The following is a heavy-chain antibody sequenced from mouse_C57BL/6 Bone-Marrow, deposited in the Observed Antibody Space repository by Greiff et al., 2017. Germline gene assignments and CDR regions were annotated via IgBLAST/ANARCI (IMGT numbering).Heavy chain of an antibody. CDR1: GFTFSSYA. Sequence: EVMLVESGGGLVKPGGSLKLSCAASGFTFSSYAMSWVRQTPEKRLEWVATISDGGSYTYYPDNVKGRFTISRDNAKNNLYLQMSHLKSEDTAMYYCASRWSLAWFAYWGQGTLVTVSA. J-gene: IGHJ3*01. V-gene: IGHV5-4*03. CDR3: ASRWSLAWFAY. CDR2: ISDGGSYT.